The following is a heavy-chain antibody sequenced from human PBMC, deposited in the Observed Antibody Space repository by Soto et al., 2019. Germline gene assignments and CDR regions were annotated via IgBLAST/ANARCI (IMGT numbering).Heavy chain of an antibody. D-gene: IGHD2-15*01. CDR3: ARDDTGGLYSRAGVALTY. CDR1: GFTFSSYA. V-gene: IGHV3-30-3*01. J-gene: IGHJ4*02. CDR2: ISYDGSNK. Sequence: QVQLVESGGGVVQPGRSLRLSCAASGFTFSSYAMHWVRQAPGNGLEWVAVISYDGSNKYYADSVKGRFTISRDNSKNTLYLQMNSLRAEDTAVYYCARDDTGGLYSRAGVALTYWGQGTLVTVSS.